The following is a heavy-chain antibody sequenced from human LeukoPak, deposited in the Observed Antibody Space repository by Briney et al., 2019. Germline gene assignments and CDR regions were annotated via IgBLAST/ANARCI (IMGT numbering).Heavy chain of an antibody. CDR3: TRDPNGDYVGAFDM. D-gene: IGHD4-17*01. CDR1: GITFSTYA. V-gene: IGHV3-23*01. Sequence: PGGSLILSCAASGITFSTYAMTWVRQAPGKGLEWVSSIRGSGGGTDYADSVKGRFTISRDNSRDTLFLQMNSLRAEDTALYYCTRDPNGDYVGAFDMWGPGTMVTVSS. CDR2: IRGSGGGT. J-gene: IGHJ3*02.